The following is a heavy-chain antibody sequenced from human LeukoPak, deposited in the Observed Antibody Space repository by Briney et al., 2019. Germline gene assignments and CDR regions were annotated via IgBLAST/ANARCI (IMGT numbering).Heavy chain of an antibody. D-gene: IGHD3-22*01. CDR1: GFTFSSYA. CDR2: ISGSGGST. CDR3: AKSKRTAYYYDSSGYYYADY. Sequence: GGSLSLSCAASGFTFSSYAMSWVRQAPGKGLEWVSAISGSGGSTYYADSGKGRFTISRDNSKNTLYLQMNSLRAEDTAVYYCAKSKRTAYYYDSSGYYYADYWGQGTLVTVSS. V-gene: IGHV3-23*01. J-gene: IGHJ4*02.